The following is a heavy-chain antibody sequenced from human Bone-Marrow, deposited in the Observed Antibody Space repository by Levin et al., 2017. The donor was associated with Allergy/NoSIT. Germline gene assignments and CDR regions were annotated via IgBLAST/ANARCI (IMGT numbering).Heavy chain of an antibody. CDR2: MYSGGGI. D-gene: IGHD2-8*01. CDR1: GFFFDDYG. Sequence: GGSLRLSCAASGFFFDDYGMSWVRQGPGKGLEWVSLMYSGGGIKYADSVKGRFTISRDSSKNTLYLQMNSLTPEDTAMYYCARNVPLTANGYWGQGTLVTVSS. V-gene: IGHV3-53*01. CDR3: ARNVPLTANGY. J-gene: IGHJ4*02.